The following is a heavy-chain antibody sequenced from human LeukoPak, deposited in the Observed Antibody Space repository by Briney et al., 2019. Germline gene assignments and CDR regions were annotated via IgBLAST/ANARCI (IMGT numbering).Heavy chain of an antibody. V-gene: IGHV3-23*01. CDR2: ISSIGDVT. CDR3: AKDRPNYYGSNGHYYRRDGDS. CDR1: GFTFSNYA. Sequence: GGSLRLSCAASGFTFSNYAMSWVRQAPGKGLEWVSAISSIGDVTYYVGSVKGRFTISRDNSKNTLYLQMDNLRAEDTAIYYCAKDRPNYYGSNGHYYRRDGDSWGQGALVTVSS. J-gene: IGHJ5*01. D-gene: IGHD3-22*01.